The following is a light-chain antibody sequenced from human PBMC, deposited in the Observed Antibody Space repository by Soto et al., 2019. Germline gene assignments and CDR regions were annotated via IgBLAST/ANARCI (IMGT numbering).Light chain of an antibody. Sequence: EIVMTQSRATLSVSPGERATLSCRASQSVSSDLAWYHQKTGQAPRILIYGESTRATGIPARLSGSGSGTELNLTINRLQSEDFAVYYCQQYNNWPRTFGQGTKVDIK. V-gene: IGKV3-15*01. J-gene: IGKJ1*01. CDR1: QSVSSD. CDR3: QQYNNWPRT. CDR2: GES.